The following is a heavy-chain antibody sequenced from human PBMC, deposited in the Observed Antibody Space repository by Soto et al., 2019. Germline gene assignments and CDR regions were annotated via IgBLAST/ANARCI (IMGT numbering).Heavy chain of an antibody. D-gene: IGHD3-10*01. Sequence: EVQLLESGGGLVEPGGSLRLSCTASGFSFSSYAMTWVRQAPGKGLEWVSSTTDDGGRTFYADSVKGRFTISRDNSNNRLYLQMNSLRAEDSAVYYCARGTLPRGGGAFDFWGQGTMVSVSS. CDR2: TTDDGGRT. V-gene: IGHV3-23*01. CDR3: ARGTLPRGGGAFDF. CDR1: GFSFSSYA. J-gene: IGHJ3*01.